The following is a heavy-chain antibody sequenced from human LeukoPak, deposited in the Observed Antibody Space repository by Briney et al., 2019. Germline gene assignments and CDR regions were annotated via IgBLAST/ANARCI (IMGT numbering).Heavy chain of an antibody. CDR3: VKDSDWSFDY. Sequence: GGSLRLSCAASGFTFSSYAMHWVRQAPGKGLEWVAVISYDGSNKYYADSVKGRFTISRDNSKNTLYLQMSSLIPEDTAVYYCVKDSDWSFDYWGQGTLVTVSS. D-gene: IGHD6-19*01. CDR1: GFTFSSYA. V-gene: IGHV3-30*04. J-gene: IGHJ4*02. CDR2: ISYDGSNK.